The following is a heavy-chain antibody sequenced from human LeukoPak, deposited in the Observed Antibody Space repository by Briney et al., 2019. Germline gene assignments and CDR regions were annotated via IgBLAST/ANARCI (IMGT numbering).Heavy chain of an antibody. V-gene: IGHV3-11*03. Sequence: AGSLRLSCAASGFTFSDYYMSWIRQAPGKGLEWVSYISPSSSYTDYADSVKGRFTISRDNAKNSLYLQMNSLRAEDTAVYSCAKFSPMTASHYFDFWGQGTLVTVSS. CDR3: AKFSPMTASHYFDF. CDR2: ISPSSSYT. J-gene: IGHJ4*02. CDR1: GFTFSDYY. D-gene: IGHD2-21*02.